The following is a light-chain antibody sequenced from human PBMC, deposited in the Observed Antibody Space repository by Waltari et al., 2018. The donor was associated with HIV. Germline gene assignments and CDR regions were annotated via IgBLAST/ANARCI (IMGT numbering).Light chain of an antibody. Sequence: QTVVTQEPSFSVSPGGTITLTCGLSSGSVSSAYYPSCDQQTTGQPPRTLIYNTVTRSAGVPDRFSGSIVGNKAALTITGAQSEDESDYYCLLYMASGRVFGGGTRLTVL. CDR2: NTV. CDR1: SGSVSSAYY. V-gene: IGLV8-61*01. CDR3: LLYMASGRV. J-gene: IGLJ3*02.